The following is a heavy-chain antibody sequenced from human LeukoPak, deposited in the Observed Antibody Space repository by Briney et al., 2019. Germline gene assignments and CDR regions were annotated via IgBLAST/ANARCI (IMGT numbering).Heavy chain of an antibody. CDR1: GFTFDDYA. D-gene: IGHD3-22*01. V-gene: IGHV3-20*04. J-gene: IGHJ4*02. Sequence: GGSLRLSCAASGFTFDDYAMTWVRQVPGKGLEWVSSIFWNGGTLGYADSVRGRFTISRDNAKNSLYLQMNSLRAEDTALYYCARSNYYDSSGHYFAYWGQGILVTVSS. CDR2: IFWNGGTL. CDR3: ARSNYYDSSGHYFAY.